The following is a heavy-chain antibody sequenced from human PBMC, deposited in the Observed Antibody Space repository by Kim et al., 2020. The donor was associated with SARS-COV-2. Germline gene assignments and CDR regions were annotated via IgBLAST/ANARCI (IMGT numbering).Heavy chain of an antibody. V-gene: IGHV3-48*01. Sequence: YYAESVKGRFTISRDNAKNSLYLQMTSLRAEDTAVYYCARDNPLTAWFDYWGQGTLVTVSS. J-gene: IGHJ4*02. CDR3: ARDNPLTAWFDY. D-gene: IGHD5-18*01.